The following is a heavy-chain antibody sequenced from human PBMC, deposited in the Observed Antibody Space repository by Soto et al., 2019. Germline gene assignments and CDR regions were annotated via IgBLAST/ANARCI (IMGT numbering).Heavy chain of an antibody. CDR2: ISYDGSNK. CDR1: GFILSNYA. D-gene: IGHD3-3*02. CDR3: AKGTPDGYNRVAFSGY. Sequence: GGSLRLSCATSGFILSNYAMNWVRQAPGKGLEWVAVISYDGSNKYYADSVKGRFTISRDNSKNTLYLQMNSLRAEDTAVYYCAKGTPDGYNRVAFSGYWGQGTLVTVS. V-gene: IGHV3-30*18. J-gene: IGHJ4*02.